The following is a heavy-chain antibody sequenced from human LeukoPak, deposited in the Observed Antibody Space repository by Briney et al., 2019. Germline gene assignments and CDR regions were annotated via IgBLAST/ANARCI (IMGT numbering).Heavy chain of an antibody. CDR2: IYYSGST. V-gene: IGHV4-59*12. CDR3: GRGKGGAGSTFDC. CDR1: GGSISSYY. J-gene: IGHJ4*02. Sequence: PSETLSLTCTVSGGSISSYYWSWIRQPPGKGLEWIGYIYYSGSTNYNPSLKSRVTISVDTSKNQFSQKLSSVTSADTAVYYCGRGKGGAGSTFDCWGQGTLVTVSS. D-gene: IGHD3-10*01.